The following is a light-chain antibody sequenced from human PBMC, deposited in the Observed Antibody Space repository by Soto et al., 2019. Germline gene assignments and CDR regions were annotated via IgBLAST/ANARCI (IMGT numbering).Light chain of an antibody. CDR3: QQYTAYSLT. CDR1: QTIGSW. V-gene: IGKV1-5*01. J-gene: IGKJ4*01. CDR2: DAS. Sequence: DIQMTQSPSTLSASVGDRVTITCRASQTIGSWLAWYQQKPGKAPKLLIYDASSLESGVPSRFSGSGSGTEFTLTIRTLQPDDFATYYCQQYTAYSLTFGGGTKVEIK.